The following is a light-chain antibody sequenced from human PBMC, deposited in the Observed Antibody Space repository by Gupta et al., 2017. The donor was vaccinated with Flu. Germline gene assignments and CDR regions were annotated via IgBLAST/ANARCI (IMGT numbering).Light chain of an antibody. Sequence: DVQMTQPPSTLSASVGETVTITCRASHSNSIWLAWYQQKPGKAPKLLISKASTLENGVPSRFSGSGSGTEFTLTISRLQPEDFATYYCQEYNTYSITFGQGTRLDIK. V-gene: IGKV1-5*03. CDR2: KAS. CDR3: QEYNTYSIT. CDR1: HSNSIW. J-gene: IGKJ5*01.